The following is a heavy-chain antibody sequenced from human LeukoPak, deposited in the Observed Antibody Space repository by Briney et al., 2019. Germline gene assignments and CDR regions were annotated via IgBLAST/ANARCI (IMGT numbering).Heavy chain of an antibody. CDR3: ARGQGTVTTH. J-gene: IGHJ4*02. V-gene: IGHV4-34*01. CDR1: GGSFSGYS. D-gene: IGHD4-11*01. CDR2: INHSGSA. Sequence: SETLSLTCAVSGGSFSGYSWNWIRQPPGKGLEWIGEINHSGSANYNPSLMSRVTISLDTSKNHFSLNLSSVTAADTAVYYCARGQGTVTTHWGQGTLVTVSS.